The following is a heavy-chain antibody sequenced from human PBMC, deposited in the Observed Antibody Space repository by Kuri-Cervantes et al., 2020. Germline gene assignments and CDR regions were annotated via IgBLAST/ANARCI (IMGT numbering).Heavy chain of an antibody. D-gene: IGHD2-8*01. CDR3: AKGDNAVYYYYMDV. Sequence: SLKISCAASGFTFDDYAMHWVRQAPGKGLEWVSGISWNSGSIGYADSVKGRFTISRDNAKNSLYLQMNSLRAEDTALYYCAKGDNAVYYYYMDVWGKGTTVTVSS. CDR2: ISWNSGSI. V-gene: IGHV3-9*01. J-gene: IGHJ6*03. CDR1: GFTFDDYA.